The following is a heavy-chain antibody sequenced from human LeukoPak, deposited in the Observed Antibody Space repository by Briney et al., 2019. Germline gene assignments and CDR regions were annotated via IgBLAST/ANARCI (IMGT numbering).Heavy chain of an antibody. CDR3: ARDLGYKLLCEDWFDP. V-gene: IGHV1-69*06. CDR1: GGTFSSYA. CDR2: IIPIFGTA. Sequence: SVKVSCKASGGTFSSYAISWVRQAPGQGLEWMGGIIPIFGTANYAQKFQGRVTITADKSTSTAYMELSSLRSEDTDVYYCARDLGYKLLCEDWFDPWGQGTLVTVSS. J-gene: IGHJ5*02. D-gene: IGHD2-2*01.